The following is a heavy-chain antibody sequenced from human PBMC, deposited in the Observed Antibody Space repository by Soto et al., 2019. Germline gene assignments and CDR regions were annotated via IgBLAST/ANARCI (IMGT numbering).Heavy chain of an antibody. Sequence: GGSLRLSCAASGITFSSYAMSWVRQAPGKGLEWVSTISISGVTTYYADSVKGRFTMSRDNSKNTLYLQMNSLKASDTAMYYCARNYYDVSGGCDYWGLGTLVTVSS. CDR3: ARNYYDVSGGCDY. CDR2: ISISGVTT. CDR1: GITFSSYA. J-gene: IGHJ4*02. V-gene: IGHV3-23*01. D-gene: IGHD3-22*01.